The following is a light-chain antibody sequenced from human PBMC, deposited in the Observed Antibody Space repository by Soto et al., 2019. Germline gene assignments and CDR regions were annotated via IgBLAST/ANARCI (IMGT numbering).Light chain of an antibody. CDR1: QSVSSSY. J-gene: IGKJ3*01. CDR2: GAS. V-gene: IGKV3-20*01. CDR3: QQYGSSRFT. Sequence: ETVLTQSPGTLSLSPGERATLSCRASQSVSSSYLGWYQQKPGQAPRLLIYGASSRATGIPDRFSGSGSGTDFTLTISRLEPEDFAVYYCQQYGSSRFTFGPGTKVYIK.